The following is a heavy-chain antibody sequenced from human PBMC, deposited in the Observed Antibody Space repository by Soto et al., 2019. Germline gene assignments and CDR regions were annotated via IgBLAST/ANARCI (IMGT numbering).Heavy chain of an antibody. CDR1: GFTFTTHA. V-gene: IGHV1-3*01. D-gene: IGHD5-12*01. Sequence: QVHLVQSGAEVKEPGASVKVSCKTSGFTFTTHAIHWVRQAPGQRFEWMGWINAGNGNTKYSQRFQDRVTITRDTSASTAYMELSSLTSEDRAVYDCARRNNSGPIDYWGQGTLVTVSS. J-gene: IGHJ4*02. CDR3: ARRNNSGPIDY. CDR2: INAGNGNT.